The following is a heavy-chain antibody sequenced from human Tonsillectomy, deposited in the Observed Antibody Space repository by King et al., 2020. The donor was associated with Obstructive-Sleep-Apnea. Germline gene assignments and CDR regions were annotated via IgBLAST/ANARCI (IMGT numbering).Heavy chain of an antibody. CDR1: GFTFSDYY. CDR2: INVISSYT. CDR3: AKDFYDSSTYPVYFHH. D-gene: IGHD3-22*01. Sequence: VQLVESGGGLVKPGGSLRLSCAASGFTFSDYYMSWVRQAPGRGLEWVSYINVISSYTNYADSVRGRFTISRDNAKNSLYPQMNSLRAEDTAVYYCAKDFYDSSTYPVYFHHWGQGTLVTVSS. J-gene: IGHJ1*01. V-gene: IGHV3-11*06.